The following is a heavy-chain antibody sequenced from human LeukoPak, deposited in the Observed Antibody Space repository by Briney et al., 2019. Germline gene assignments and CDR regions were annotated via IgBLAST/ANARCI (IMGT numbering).Heavy chain of an antibody. CDR3: ARVLYDYVWGSYRQYYYYYYMDV. Sequence: ASVKVSCKASGYTFTSYDINWVRQATGQGLEWMGWMNPNSGNTGYAQKFQGRVTITRNTSISTAYMELSSLRSEDTAVYYCARVLYDYVWGSYRQYYYYYYMDVWGKGTTVTVSS. V-gene: IGHV1-8*03. J-gene: IGHJ6*03. CDR2: MNPNSGNT. D-gene: IGHD3-16*02. CDR1: GYTFTSYD.